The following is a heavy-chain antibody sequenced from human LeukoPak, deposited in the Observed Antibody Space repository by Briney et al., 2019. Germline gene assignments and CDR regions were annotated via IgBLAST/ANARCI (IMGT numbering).Heavy chain of an antibody. V-gene: IGHV4-61*10. J-gene: IGHJ4*02. Sequence: KASETLSLTCTVSGDSISTGTYYWSWIRQPAGKGLEWIGQIMIGGNTNYNPSLKSRVTISVDTSKNQFSLKLSSVTAADTAVYYCAGSPAGYSYGLQGFDYWGQGTLVTVSS. D-gene: IGHD5-18*01. CDR3: AGSPAGYSYGLQGFDY. CDR1: GDSISTGTYY. CDR2: IMIGGNT.